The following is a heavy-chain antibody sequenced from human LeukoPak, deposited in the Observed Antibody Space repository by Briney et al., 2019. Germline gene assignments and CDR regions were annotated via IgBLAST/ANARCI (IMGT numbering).Heavy chain of an antibody. Sequence: PGGSLRLSCAASGFTLSDYYMNWFRLAPGKGLEWVSYSSSSGSTIYYADSVKGRFAISRDNAKNSLYLQMNSLRAEDTAVYYCARRRDFIDYWGQGTLVTVSS. D-gene: IGHD3/OR15-3a*01. CDR1: GFTLSDYY. V-gene: IGHV3-11*01. J-gene: IGHJ4*02. CDR2: SSSSGSTI. CDR3: ARRRDFIDY.